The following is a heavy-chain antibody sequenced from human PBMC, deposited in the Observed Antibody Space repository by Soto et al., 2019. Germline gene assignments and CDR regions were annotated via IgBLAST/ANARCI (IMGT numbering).Heavy chain of an antibody. Sequence: SETLSLTCIVSNYSISSGYHWGWIRQPPGKGLEGIGTIYQSGNTYQNPSLKSRVILSIDTSKNQFSLNLRNVTAADTAVYYCVRGKVNFAFWGKGILVTVSS. CDR2: IYQSGNT. J-gene: IGHJ4*02. V-gene: IGHV4-38-2*02. CDR1: NYSISSGYH. CDR3: VRGKVNFAF.